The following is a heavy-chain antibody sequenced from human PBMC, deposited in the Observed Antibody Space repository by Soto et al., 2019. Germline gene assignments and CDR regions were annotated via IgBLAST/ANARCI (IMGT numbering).Heavy chain of an antibody. CDR3: ARVLPHRYYYYFDY. J-gene: IGHJ4*02. D-gene: IGHD3-10*01. CDR1: GGTISSGDYY. V-gene: IGHV4-30-4*01. Sequence: SETLSLTCTVSGGTISSGDYYWSWIRQPPGKGLEWIGYIYYSGSTYYNPSLKSRVTISVDTSKNQFSLKLSSVTAADTAVYYCARVLPHRYYYYFDYWGQGTLVTVSS. CDR2: IYYSGST.